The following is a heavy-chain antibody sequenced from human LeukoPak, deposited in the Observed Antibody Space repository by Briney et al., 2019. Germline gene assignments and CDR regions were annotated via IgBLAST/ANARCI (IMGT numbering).Heavy chain of an antibody. CDR2: IYSGGST. J-gene: IGHJ5*02. CDR1: GFTVSSDY. V-gene: IGHV3-53*05. Sequence: GSLRLSCAASGFTVSSDYMSWVRQAPGKGLEWVSVIYSGGSTYHADSVKGRFTISRDKSKNTVYLQMNSLRFEDTAMYYCARNWFDPWGQGTLVTVSS. CDR3: ARNWFDP.